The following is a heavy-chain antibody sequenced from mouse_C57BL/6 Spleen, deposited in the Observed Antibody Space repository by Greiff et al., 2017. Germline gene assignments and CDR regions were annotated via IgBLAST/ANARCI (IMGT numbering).Heavy chain of an antibody. D-gene: IGHD4-1*01. CDR1: GYSITSGYY. J-gene: IGHJ2*01. Sequence: VQLKESGPGLVKPSQSLSLTCSVTGYSITSGYYWNWIRQFPGNKLEWMGYISYDGSNNYNPSLKNRISITRDTSKNQFFLKLNSVTTEDTATYDCAKEPVLGVFDYWGQGTTLTVSS. CDR2: ISYDGSN. CDR3: AKEPVLGVFDY. V-gene: IGHV3-6*01.